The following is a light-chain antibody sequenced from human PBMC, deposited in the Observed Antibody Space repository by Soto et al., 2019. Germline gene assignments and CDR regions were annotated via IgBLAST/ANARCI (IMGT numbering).Light chain of an antibody. J-gene: IGKJ1*01. V-gene: IGKV1-5*01. CDR3: KQYNSYSWT. CDR2: DAS. CDR1: QSISSW. Sequence: DIQMTQSPSTLSASVGDRVTITCRASQSISSWLAWYQQKPGKAPKLLIYDASSVESGVPSRFSGSGSGKEFTLTISSLQPDDFATYYCKQYNSYSWTFGQGTKVEIK.